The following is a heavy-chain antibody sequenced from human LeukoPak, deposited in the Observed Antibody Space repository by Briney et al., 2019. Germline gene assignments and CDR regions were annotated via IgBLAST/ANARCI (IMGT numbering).Heavy chain of an antibody. Sequence: GGSLRLSCAASGFTFKDYYWSWLRQVPGKGLEWVSYINVNGGTMHYADSVKGRFTISRDNAKNSLSLEMNSLRAEDTAVYYCARGPRILAAGSYYFDYWGQGTLVTVSS. V-gene: IGHV3-11*01. CDR1: GFTFKDYY. CDR3: ARGPRILAAGSYYFDY. J-gene: IGHJ4*02. CDR2: INVNGGTM. D-gene: IGHD6-13*01.